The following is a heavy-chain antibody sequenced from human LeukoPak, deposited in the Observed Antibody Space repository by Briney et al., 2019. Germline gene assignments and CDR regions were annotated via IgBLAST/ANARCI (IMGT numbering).Heavy chain of an antibody. CDR2: ISGGGGST. Sequence: GGSLRLSCAASGFTFTHYAMTWVRQAPGKELEWVSVISGGGGSTYYADSVKGRFTISRDNSKNTLYLQMNGLGAEDTAIYYCAKTGAGGWSNWFDPWGQGTLVTVSS. J-gene: IGHJ5*02. D-gene: IGHD6-19*01. V-gene: IGHV3-23*01. CDR3: AKTGAGGWSNWFDP. CDR1: GFTFTHYA.